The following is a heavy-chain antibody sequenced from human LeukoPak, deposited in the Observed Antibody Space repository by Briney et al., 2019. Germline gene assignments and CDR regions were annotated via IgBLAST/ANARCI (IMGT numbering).Heavy chain of an antibody. D-gene: IGHD4-17*01. Sequence: SETLSLTCGVSGGPMSSSSYYWGWIRQPPGKGLEWIGSIYYSGSTYYNPSLKSRVTISVDSSKNQCSLKLSSVTAADTAVYYCARHGTVTHRFDYWGQGTLVTVSS. CDR2: IYYSGST. J-gene: IGHJ4*02. V-gene: IGHV4-39*01. CDR1: GGPMSSSSYY. CDR3: ARHGTVTHRFDY.